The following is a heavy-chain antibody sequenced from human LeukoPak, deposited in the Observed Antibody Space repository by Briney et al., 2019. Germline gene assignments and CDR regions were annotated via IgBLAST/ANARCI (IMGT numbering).Heavy chain of an antibody. V-gene: IGHV1-18*01. D-gene: IGHD3-22*01. CDR3: ARARGRSLITTIDY. J-gene: IGHJ4*02. CDR1: GYTFTSYG. CDR2: ISAYNGNT. Sequence: ASVKVSCKASGYTFTSYGISWVRQAPGQGLERMGWISAYNGNTNYAQKLQGRVTMTTDTSTSTAYMELRSLRSDDTAVYYCARARGRSLITTIDYWGQGTLVTVSS.